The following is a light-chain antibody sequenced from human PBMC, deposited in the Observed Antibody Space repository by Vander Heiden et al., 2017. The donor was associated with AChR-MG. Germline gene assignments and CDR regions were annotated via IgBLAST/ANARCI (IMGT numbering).Light chain of an antibody. V-gene: IGKV2-28*01. J-gene: IGKJ1*01. CDR1: QSLLHSNVDNY. CDR3: RQALQTPRT. CDR2: LGS. Sequence: DIVMTQSPLSLPVTPGEPASISCRSSQSLLHSNVDNYLDWYLQKPGQSPQLLIYLGSDRASGVPDRFSGSGSGTDFTLKISRVEAEDVGVYYCRQALQTPRTFGQGTKVEIK.